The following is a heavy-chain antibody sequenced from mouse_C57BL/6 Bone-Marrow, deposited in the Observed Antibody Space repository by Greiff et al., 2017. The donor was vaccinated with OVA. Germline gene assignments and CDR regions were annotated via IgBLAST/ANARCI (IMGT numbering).Heavy chain of an antibody. V-gene: IGHV1-61*01. CDR1: GYTFTSYW. J-gene: IGHJ3*01. Sequence: VQLQQPGAELVRPGSSVKLSCKASGYTFTSYWMDWVKQRPGQGLEWIGNIYPSDSETHYNQKFKDKATLTVDKSSSTAYMQLSSLTSEDSAVYYCARDSGWFNPWLAYWGRGTRVTVSA. CDR3: ARDSGWFNPWLAY. CDR2: IYPSDSET. D-gene: IGHD2-3*01.